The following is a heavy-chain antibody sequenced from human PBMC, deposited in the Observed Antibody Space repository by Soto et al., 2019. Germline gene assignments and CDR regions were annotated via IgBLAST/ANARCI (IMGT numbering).Heavy chain of an antibody. Sequence: QVQLVESEGGVVQPARSLRLSCAASGFTFSSYAMHWVRQAPGKGLEWVAVISYDGSNKYYADSVKGRFTISRDNSKNTLYLQMNSLRAEDTAVYYCARVRDIAARHVIDYWGQGTLVTVSS. D-gene: IGHD6-6*01. CDR2: ISYDGSNK. V-gene: IGHV3-30-3*01. CDR3: ARVRDIAARHVIDY. J-gene: IGHJ4*02. CDR1: GFTFSSYA.